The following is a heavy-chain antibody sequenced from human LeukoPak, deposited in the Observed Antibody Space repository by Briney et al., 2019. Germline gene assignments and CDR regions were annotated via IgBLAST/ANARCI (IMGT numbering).Heavy chain of an antibody. D-gene: IGHD3-10*01. Sequence: PGGSLGLSCAASGFTFNTFWMAWVRQAPGKGLEWVANINQNASTKHFADSVKGRFTISRDNTKNSLYLQMNSLRAEDTAVYYCARDVTGSLDYWGQGTLVTVSS. CDR3: ARDVTGSLDY. CDR2: INQNASTK. CDR1: GFTFNTFW. V-gene: IGHV3-7*01. J-gene: IGHJ4*02.